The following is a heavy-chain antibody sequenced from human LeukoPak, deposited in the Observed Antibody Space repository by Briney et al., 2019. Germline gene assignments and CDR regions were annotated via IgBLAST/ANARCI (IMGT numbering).Heavy chain of an antibody. V-gene: IGHV3-7*01. Sequence: PGGSLRLSCAASGFTFTIYWMSWVRQAPGKGLEWVANIKEDGSEKYYVDSVKGRFTISRDNAKNSLYLQMNSLTVEDTAVYYCARGGHYFFDNWGQGTLITVSP. CDR3: ARGGHYFFDN. J-gene: IGHJ4*02. CDR2: IKEDGSEK. CDR1: GFTFTIYW.